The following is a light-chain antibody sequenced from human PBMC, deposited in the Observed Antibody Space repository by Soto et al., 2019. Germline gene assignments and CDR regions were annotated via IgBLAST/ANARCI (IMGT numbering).Light chain of an antibody. CDR3: SSYTSSSIDYV. CDR2: EVS. V-gene: IGLV2-14*01. Sequence: QSALTQPASVSGSPGQSITISCTGTSSDVGGYNYVSWYQQHPGKAHKLMIYEVSNRPSGVSNRFSGSKSGNTASLTISGLQAEYEADYYCSSYTSSSIDYVFGTGTKLTVL. J-gene: IGLJ1*01. CDR1: SSDVGGYNY.